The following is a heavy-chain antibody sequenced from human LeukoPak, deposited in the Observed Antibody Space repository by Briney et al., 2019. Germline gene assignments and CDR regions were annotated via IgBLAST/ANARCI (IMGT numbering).Heavy chain of an antibody. CDR1: GGSISSSSYY. D-gene: IGHD1-14*01. Sequence: PSETLSLTCTVSGGSISSSSYYWGWIRQPPGKGLEWIGEINHSGSTNYNPSLKSRVTISVDTSKNQFSLKLSSVTAADTAVYYCAKAGVPPGLFDYWGQGTLVTVSS. CDR2: INHSGST. V-gene: IGHV4-39*07. J-gene: IGHJ4*02. CDR3: AKAGVPPGLFDY.